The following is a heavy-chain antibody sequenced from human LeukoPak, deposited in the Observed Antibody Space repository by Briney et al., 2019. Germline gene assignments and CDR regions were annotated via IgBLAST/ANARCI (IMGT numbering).Heavy chain of an antibody. V-gene: IGHV3-66*01. J-gene: IGHJ4*02. CDR3: ARDRGSGWYDY. D-gene: IGHD6-19*01. CDR1: GFTVSSSY. CDR2: IYIDGNT. Sequence: GGSLRLSCAASGFTVSSSYMSWVRQAPGKGLEWVSVIYIDGNTYYADSVKDRFTISRDNSKNTLYLQMNSLRAEDTAVYYCARDRGSGWYDYWGQGTLVTVSS.